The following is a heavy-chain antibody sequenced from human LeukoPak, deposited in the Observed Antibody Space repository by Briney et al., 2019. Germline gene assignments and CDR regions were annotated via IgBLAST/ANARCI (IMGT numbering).Heavy chain of an antibody. D-gene: IGHD3-22*01. CDR1: GFTINNYW. Sequence: AGGSLRLSCAAGFTINNYWMSWVRQAPGKGLEFVANINQGGSDKNYVDSVKGRFTISRDNAKKSLFLQMNSLRAEDTAVYYCVPHYFDTNGYYYGYWGQGTPVSVSS. V-gene: IGHV3-7*01. CDR2: INQGGSDK. J-gene: IGHJ4*02. CDR3: VPHYFDTNGYYYGY.